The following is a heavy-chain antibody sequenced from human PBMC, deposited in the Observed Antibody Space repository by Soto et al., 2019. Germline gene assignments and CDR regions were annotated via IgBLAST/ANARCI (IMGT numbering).Heavy chain of an antibody. Sequence: SETLSLTCTVSGGSISSYYWSWIRQPPGKGLEWIGYIYYSGSTNYNPSLKSRVTISVDTSKNQFSLKLSSVTAADTAVYYCARGLWFGELLSPRAPYYFDYWGQGTLVTVSS. CDR1: GGSISSYY. CDR2: IYYSGST. J-gene: IGHJ4*02. D-gene: IGHD3-10*01. V-gene: IGHV4-59*01. CDR3: ARGLWFGELLSPRAPYYFDY.